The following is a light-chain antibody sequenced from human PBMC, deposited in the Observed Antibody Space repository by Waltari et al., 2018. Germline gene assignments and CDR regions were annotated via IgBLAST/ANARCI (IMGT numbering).Light chain of an antibody. CDR1: QNIINY. Sequence: DIQMTQSPSSLSAAVGDRVTITCRASQNIINYLNWYQQKPGKAPEILIYVASTLQSGVPLRFSGSGSGTDFTLTISSLQPEDFATYYCQQAYSTPRTFGQGTKVEIK. CDR2: VAS. J-gene: IGKJ1*01. CDR3: QQAYSTPRT. V-gene: IGKV1-39*01.